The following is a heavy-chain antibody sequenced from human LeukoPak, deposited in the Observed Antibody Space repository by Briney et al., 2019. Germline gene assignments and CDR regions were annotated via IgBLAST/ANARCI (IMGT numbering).Heavy chain of an antibody. CDR2: IGDSGGST. CDR1: GFTFSNHA. CDR3: AKGGASSPYTYIDV. D-gene: IGHD6-6*01. Sequence: PGGSLGLSCAASGFTFSNHAMSWVRQAPGKGLEWVSVIGDSGGSTYYADSVKCRFTISRDNSKNTLYLQMNSLRADDTAVDHCAKGGASSPYTYIDVWGKGTTVIVSS. J-gene: IGHJ6*04. V-gene: IGHV3-23*01.